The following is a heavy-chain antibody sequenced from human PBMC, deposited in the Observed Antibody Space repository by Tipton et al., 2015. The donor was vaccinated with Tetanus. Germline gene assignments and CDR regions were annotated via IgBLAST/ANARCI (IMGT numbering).Heavy chain of an antibody. CDR1: GYTFTTYY. V-gene: IGHV1-46*01. CDR2: ISPESGGT. Sequence: QVQLVQSGPEVKEPGASVKVSCKASGYTFTTYYMNWVRQAPGQGLEWMGIISPESGGTNYAQKFQGRVTMTVDTSTSTVYMDLSRLTSEDTAVYYCARYDSSGVTFDHWSQGTLVTVSS. J-gene: IGHJ4*02. D-gene: IGHD3-22*01. CDR3: ARYDSSGVTFDH.